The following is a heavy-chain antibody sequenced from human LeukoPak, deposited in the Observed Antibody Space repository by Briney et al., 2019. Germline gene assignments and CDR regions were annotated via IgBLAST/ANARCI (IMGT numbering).Heavy chain of an antibody. CDR3: ARAIIAVAGVYYFDY. CDR2: IYHSGST. CDR1: GYSISSGYY. Sequence: SETLSLTCAVSGYSISSGYYWGWIRQPPGKGLEWIGSIYHSGSTYYNPSLKSRVTISVDTSKNQFSLKLSSVTAEDTAVYYCARAIIAVAGVYYFDYWGQGTLVTVSS. D-gene: IGHD6-19*01. V-gene: IGHV4-38-2*01. J-gene: IGHJ4*02.